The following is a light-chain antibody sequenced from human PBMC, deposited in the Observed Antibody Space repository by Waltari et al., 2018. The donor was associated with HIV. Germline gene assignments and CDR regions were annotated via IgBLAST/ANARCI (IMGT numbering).Light chain of an antibody. V-gene: IGLV1-47*01. J-gene: IGLJ2*01. CDR2: RNN. CDR1: SSNIGSNY. CDR3: AAWDDSLSGVV. Sequence: QSVLTQPPSASGPPGPRVTISCSGSSSNIGSNYVYWYQQLPGTAPKLLIYRNNQRPSGVPDRFSGSKSGTSASLAISGLRSEDEADYYCAAWDDSLSGVVIGGGTKLTVL.